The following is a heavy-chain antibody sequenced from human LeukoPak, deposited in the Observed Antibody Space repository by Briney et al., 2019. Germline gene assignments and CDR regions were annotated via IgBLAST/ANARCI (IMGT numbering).Heavy chain of an antibody. CDR2: ISGSGGST. D-gene: IGHD6-13*01. CDR3: ASSSSWYYYYYYMDV. Sequence: GRSLRLSCAASGFTFSSYAMSWVRQAPGKGLEWVSAISGSGGSTYYADSVKGRFTISRDNSKNTLYLQMNSLRAEDTAVYYCASSSSWYYYYYYMDVWGKGTTVTVSS. J-gene: IGHJ6*03. V-gene: IGHV3-23*01. CDR1: GFTFSSYA.